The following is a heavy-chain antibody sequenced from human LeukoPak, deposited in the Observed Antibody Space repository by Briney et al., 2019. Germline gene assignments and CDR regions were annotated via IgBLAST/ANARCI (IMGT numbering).Heavy chain of an antibody. CDR2: IYYSGST. J-gene: IGHJ4*02. V-gene: IGHV4-59*01. Sequence: PSETLSFTCTVSGGSISSYYWSWIRQPPGQGLERIGYIYYSGSTNYNPSLKSRVTISVDTSKNQFSLKLSSVTAADTAVYYCARSLAVAGSSDYWGQGTLVTVSS. CDR1: GGSISSYY. CDR3: ARSLAVAGSSDY. D-gene: IGHD6-19*01.